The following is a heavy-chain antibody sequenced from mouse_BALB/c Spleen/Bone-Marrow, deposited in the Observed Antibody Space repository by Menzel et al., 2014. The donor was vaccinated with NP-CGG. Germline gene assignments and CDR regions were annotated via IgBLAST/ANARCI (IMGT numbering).Heavy chain of an antibody. V-gene: IGHV4-1*02. CDR2: INPDSSTI. Sequence: EVQLVESGGGLVQPGGSLKLSCAASGFDISRNWMRWVRQASGKGLEWIGEINPDSSTINYTPSLKDKFIISRDTATKTLYLQMSKVISEDTALDYCAREDYGCSWYFDVWGAGTLVTVSA. D-gene: IGHD1-1*02. J-gene: IGHJ1*01. CDR1: GFDISRNW. CDR3: AREDYGCSWYFDV.